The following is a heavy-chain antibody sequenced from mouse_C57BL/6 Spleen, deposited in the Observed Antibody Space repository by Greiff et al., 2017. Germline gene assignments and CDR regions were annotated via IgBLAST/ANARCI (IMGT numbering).Heavy chain of an antibody. D-gene: IGHD4-1*01. Sequence: EVKLQESGGGLVQPGGSMKLSCAASGFTFSDSWMHWVRQSPEKGLEWVAEIRNKANNNATYYAESGKGRFTISRDDSKSSVYLQMISLGAEETDIYYCTPNWEGFAYWGQGTLVTVST. CDR1: GFTFSDSW. CDR3: TPNWEGFAY. V-gene: IGHV6-6*01. CDR2: IRNKANNNAT. J-gene: IGHJ3*01.